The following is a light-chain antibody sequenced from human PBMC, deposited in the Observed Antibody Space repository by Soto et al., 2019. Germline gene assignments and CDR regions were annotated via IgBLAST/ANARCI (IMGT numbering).Light chain of an antibody. V-gene: IGKV3D-11*01. CDR1: QDISNY. CDR3: QQRRNCRRT. Sequence: MFRKCPATRSLLAGIIASLFKRASQDISNYLIWYQQKPGQAPRLLIYDVSNRAAGIPARFSGSGSGTDFTLTISSLDPEDFAVYYCQQRRNCRRTLGQGTKVDIK. CDR2: DVS. J-gene: IGKJ1*01.